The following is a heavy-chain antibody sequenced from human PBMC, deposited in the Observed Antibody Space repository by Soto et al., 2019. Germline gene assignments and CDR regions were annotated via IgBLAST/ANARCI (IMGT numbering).Heavy chain of an antibody. V-gene: IGHV4-34*02. J-gene: IGHJ3*02. CDR3: ARDSTRRGACDI. D-gene: IGHD2-2*01. CDR2: INHSGST. CDR1: GGSFSVYY. Sequence: QVQLQQWGAGLLKPSETLSLTCAVYGGSFSVYYWTWIRQSPGKGLEWIGEINHSGSTNYNPSLKSRVAMSVDTSTNQLSLKLTSVTAADTGVYYCARDSTRRGACDIWGQGKMVTIS.